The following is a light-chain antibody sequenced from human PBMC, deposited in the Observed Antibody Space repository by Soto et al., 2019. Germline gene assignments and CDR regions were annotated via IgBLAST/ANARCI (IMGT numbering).Light chain of an antibody. CDR1: PSISPW. J-gene: IGKJ1*01. CDR2: KEC. Sequence: DLQMTQSPSTLSASVGDRVTITCRAMPSISPWLAWYQQIPWEAPKLLIYKECSLESMVPSRFSVSGSGTEFTLTLRSLQPDDVATYYCQQYAAYWTFGQGTKVEIK. V-gene: IGKV1-5*03. CDR3: QQYAAYWT.